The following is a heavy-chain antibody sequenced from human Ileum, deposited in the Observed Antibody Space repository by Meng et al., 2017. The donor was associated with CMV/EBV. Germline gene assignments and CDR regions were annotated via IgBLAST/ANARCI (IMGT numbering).Heavy chain of an antibody. CDR2: IHPTGTT. J-gene: IGHJ5*02. CDR3: ARAAARGVPVDL. CDR1: GGSLTSYY. Sequence: VPLQEPGPRLLQPARPLALTCTVTGGSLTSYYWPWIRQPAGKGLEWIVRIHPTGTTDDNPSRRSRVSMSLDKSKNQFSLKLTSVTAADTAVYYCARAAARGVPVDLWGQGTLVTVSS. D-gene: IGHD3-10*01. V-gene: IGHV4-4*07.